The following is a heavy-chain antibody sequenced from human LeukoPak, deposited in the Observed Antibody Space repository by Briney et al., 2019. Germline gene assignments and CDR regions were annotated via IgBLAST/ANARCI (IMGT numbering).Heavy chain of an antibody. V-gene: IGHV3-21*05. J-gene: IGHJ4*02. CDR3: AREGYDSSTTFDY. D-gene: IGHD3-22*01. Sequence: KTGGSLRLSCAASGFTFSSYSMNWVRQAPGKGLEWVSYISSSSSYIYYADSVKGRFTISRDNAKNSLYLQMNSLRAEDTAVYYCAREGYDSSTTFDYWGQGTLVTVSS. CDR2: ISSSSSYI. CDR1: GFTFSSYS.